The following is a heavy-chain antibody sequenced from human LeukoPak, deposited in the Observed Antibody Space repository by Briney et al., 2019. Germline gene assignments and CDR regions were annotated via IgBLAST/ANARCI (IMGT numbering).Heavy chain of an antibody. CDR2: ISGSDTST. Sequence: GGSLRLSCAASGFTFSNYAMGWVRQAPGKGLEWVSSISGSDTSTYYADSVKGRFTISRDDSKNTLSLQMNSLRAEDSAVYYCAKFYCTGGRCRNFDYRGQGTLVTVSS. D-gene: IGHD2-15*01. V-gene: IGHV3-23*01. J-gene: IGHJ4*02. CDR1: GFTFSNYA. CDR3: AKFYCTGGRCRNFDY.